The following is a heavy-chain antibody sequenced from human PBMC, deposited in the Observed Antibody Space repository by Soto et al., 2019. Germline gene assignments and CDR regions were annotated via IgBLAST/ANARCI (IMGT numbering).Heavy chain of an antibody. Sequence: EVQLLESGGGLVQPGGSLRLSCAASGFTFSSYAMSWVRQAPGKGLEWVSAISGSGGSTYYADSVTGRFTISRDNSKNTLYLQMNSLRAEDTAVYYCAKGGGEQQLVSEWGQGTLVTVSS. J-gene: IGHJ4*02. CDR3: AKGGGEQQLVSE. D-gene: IGHD6-13*01. CDR2: ISGSGGST. CDR1: GFTFSSYA. V-gene: IGHV3-23*01.